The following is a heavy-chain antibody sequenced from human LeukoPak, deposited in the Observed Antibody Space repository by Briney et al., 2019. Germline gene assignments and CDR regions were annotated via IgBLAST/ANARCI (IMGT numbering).Heavy chain of an antibody. CDR2: IRMDARAT. D-gene: IGHD3-3*01. CDR3: AEWFSGRVNF. CDR1: GFTFSDYE. Sequence: GGSLRLSCAASGFTFSDYEMNWVRQAPGKGLEWVAFIRMDARATYYADSVRGRFTVSRRNYNNVMYLQMNSLRPEDTAVYYCAEWFSGRVNFWGQGTLVIVSS. J-gene: IGHJ4*02. V-gene: IGHV3-30*02.